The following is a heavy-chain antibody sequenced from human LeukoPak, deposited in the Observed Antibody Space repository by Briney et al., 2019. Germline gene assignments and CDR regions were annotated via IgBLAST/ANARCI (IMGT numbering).Heavy chain of an antibody. J-gene: IGHJ2*01. CDR3: ARAPRGYFDL. V-gene: IGHV4-34*01. CDR2: INHSGST. CDR1: GGSFSDYY. Sequence: PSETLSLTCAVYGGSFSDYYWSWIRQPPGKGLEWIGEINHSGSTNYNPSLKSRVTISVDTSKNQFSLKLSSVTAADTAVYYCARAPRGYFDLWGRGTLVTVSS.